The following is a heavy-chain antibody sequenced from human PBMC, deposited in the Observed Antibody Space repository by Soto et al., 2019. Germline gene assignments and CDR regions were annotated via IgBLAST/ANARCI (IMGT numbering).Heavy chain of an antibody. Sequence: QVQLQQWGAGLLKPSETLSLTCAVYGGSFSCYYWSWIRQPPGKGLEWIGEINHSGSTNYNPSLKSRVTISVDTAKNQCSMKMSSVTAADTAVYYCALRVYYYDSSGYRDAFDIWGQGTMVTVSS. CDR1: GGSFSCYY. CDR3: ALRVYYYDSSGYRDAFDI. J-gene: IGHJ3*02. CDR2: INHSGST. D-gene: IGHD3-22*01. V-gene: IGHV4-34*01.